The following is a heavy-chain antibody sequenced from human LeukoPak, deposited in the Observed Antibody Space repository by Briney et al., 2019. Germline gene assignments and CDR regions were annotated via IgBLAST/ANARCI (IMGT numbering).Heavy chain of an antibody. CDR2: INHSGST. Sequence: PSETLSLTCAVYGGSFSSYYWSWIRQPPGKGLEWIGEINHSGSTNYNPSLKSRVTISVDTSKNQFSLKLSSVTAADTAVYYCARASPTYFFDYWGQGTLVTVSS. CDR3: ARASPTYFFDY. D-gene: IGHD3-10*01. CDR1: GGSFSSYY. V-gene: IGHV4-34*01. J-gene: IGHJ4*02.